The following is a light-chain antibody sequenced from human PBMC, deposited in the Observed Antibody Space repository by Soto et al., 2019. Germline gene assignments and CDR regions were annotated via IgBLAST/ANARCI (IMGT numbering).Light chain of an antibody. CDR2: KAS. V-gene: IGKV1-5*03. CDR3: XXXXXXSEA. CDR1: HTISSW. J-gene: IGKJ1*01. Sequence: DIQMTQPPSTLSGSVGDRVTITCRPSHTISSWLAWYQQKPGKAPKLLIYKASTLKSGVPSRFSGSGSGTEFTLTISSLQPDDFATYXXXXXXXXSEAFGQGTKVDIK.